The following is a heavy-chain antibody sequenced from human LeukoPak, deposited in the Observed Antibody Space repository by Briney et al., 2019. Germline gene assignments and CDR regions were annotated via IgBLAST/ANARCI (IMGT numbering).Heavy chain of an antibody. V-gene: IGHV7-4-1*02. J-gene: IGHJ2*01. CDR2: INTNTGNP. CDR3: ARADYDFWSGYSPYWYFDL. Sequence: ASVKVSCKASGYTFTSYAMNWVRQAPGQGLEWMGWINTNTGNPTYAQGFTGRFVFSLDTSVSTAYLQISSLKAEDTAVYYCARADYDFWSGYSPYWYFDLWGRGTLVTVSS. CDR1: GYTFTSYA. D-gene: IGHD3-3*01.